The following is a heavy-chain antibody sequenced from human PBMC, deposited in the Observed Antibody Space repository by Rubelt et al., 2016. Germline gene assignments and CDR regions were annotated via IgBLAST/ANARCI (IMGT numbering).Heavy chain of an antibody. CDR3: ARGDTSGWNGGRNNWFDP. J-gene: IGHJ5*02. CDR2: ILYHGIT. D-gene: IGHD6-19*01. CDR1: GGSISSSSYY. V-gene: IGHV4-39*07. Sequence: QLQLQESGPGLVKPSETLSLTCTVSGGSISSSSYYWGWIRQPPGQGLEWIGYILYHGITNYNPSLMSRVTLSIDTSKVQFALKLTAVTAADTAIYYCARGDTSGWNGGRNNWFDPWGQGTLVTVSS.